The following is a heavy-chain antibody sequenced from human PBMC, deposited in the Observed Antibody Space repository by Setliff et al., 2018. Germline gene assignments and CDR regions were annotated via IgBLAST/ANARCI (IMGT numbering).Heavy chain of an antibody. V-gene: IGHV1-69*05. D-gene: IGHD5-18*01. CDR2: IIPNFGTT. CDR3: AREGVDTRSSTDYRYYMDV. J-gene: IGHJ6*03. CDR1: GGTFRSYG. Sequence: ASVKVSCKASGGTFRSYGISWVRQAPGQGLEWMGGIIPNFGTTSYAQKFQDRVTIITDESTSTAYMELRSLRTEDTAVYYCAREGVDTRSSTDYRYYMDVWGKGTAVTVSS.